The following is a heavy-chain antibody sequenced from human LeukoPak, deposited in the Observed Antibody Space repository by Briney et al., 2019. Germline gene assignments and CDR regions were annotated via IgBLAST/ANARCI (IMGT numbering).Heavy chain of an antibody. CDR2: ISYDGSNK. D-gene: IGHD2-15*01. J-gene: IGHJ5*02. Sequence: GGSLRLSCAASGFTFSSYGMHWVRQAPGKGLEWVAVISYDGSNKYYADSVKGRFTISRDNSKNTLYLQMSSLRAEDTAVYYCAKARDIVVVVAPLWFDPWGQGTLVTVSS. CDR3: AKARDIVVVVAPLWFDP. CDR1: GFTFSSYG. V-gene: IGHV3-30*18.